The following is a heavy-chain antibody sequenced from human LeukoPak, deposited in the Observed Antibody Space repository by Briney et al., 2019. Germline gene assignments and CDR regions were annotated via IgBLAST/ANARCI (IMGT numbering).Heavy chain of an antibody. CDR1: GYTFASYD. Sequence: ASVTVSFKASGYTFASYDINWVRQATGQGLEYLGWMNPNSGHTGYAQKFQGRFTMTWDTSVSTAYMELSSLSSEDTAVYYCARALVRGLPGMDVWGQGTTVTVSS. D-gene: IGHD3-10*01. V-gene: IGHV1-8*01. J-gene: IGHJ6*02. CDR2: MNPNSGHT. CDR3: ARALVRGLPGMDV.